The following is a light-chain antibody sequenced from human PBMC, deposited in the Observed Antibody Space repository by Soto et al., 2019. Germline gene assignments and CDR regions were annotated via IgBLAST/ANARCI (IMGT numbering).Light chain of an antibody. Sequence: QSALTQPPSAVGSPGQSVTISCTGTSSDVGAYNYVSWYQQHPGKAPKLIIYEVNKWPSGVPDRFSGSRSGNTASLTVSGLQAEDEADYYCSSYAGSNNLGVFGTGTKVTVL. CDR1: SSDVGAYNY. V-gene: IGLV2-8*01. CDR3: SSYAGSNNLGV. J-gene: IGLJ1*01. CDR2: EVN.